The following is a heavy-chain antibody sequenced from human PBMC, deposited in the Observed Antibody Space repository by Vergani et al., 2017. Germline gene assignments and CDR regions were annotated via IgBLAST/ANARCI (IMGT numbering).Heavy chain of an antibody. CDR3: AKDQGSSSGWYKGRGYYFVH. Sequence: QVQLVESGGGVVQPGRSLRLSCAASGFTFSSYGMHWVRQAPGKGLEWVAVIWYDGSNKYYADSVKGRFTISRDNSKNTLYLQMNSLRAEDTAVYYCAKDQGSSSGWYKGRGYYFVHWSQGTLVTVSS. CDR1: GFTFSSYG. V-gene: IGHV3-30*18. D-gene: IGHD6-19*01. CDR2: IWYDGSNK. J-gene: IGHJ4*02.